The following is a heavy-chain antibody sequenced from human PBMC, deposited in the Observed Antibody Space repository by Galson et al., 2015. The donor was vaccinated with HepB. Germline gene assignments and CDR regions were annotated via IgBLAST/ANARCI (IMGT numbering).Heavy chain of an antibody. CDR3: ASAHYGDPFDY. D-gene: IGHD4-17*01. CDR1: GFTFSNYA. J-gene: IGHJ4*02. V-gene: IGHV3-23*01. CDR2: ITGSGANT. Sequence: SLRLSCAASGFTFSNYAMSWVRQAAGKGLEWVSAITGSGANTYYADSVKGRFTISRDNSKNTLYLQMNSLRAEDTAVYYCASAHYGDPFDYWGQGTLVTVSS.